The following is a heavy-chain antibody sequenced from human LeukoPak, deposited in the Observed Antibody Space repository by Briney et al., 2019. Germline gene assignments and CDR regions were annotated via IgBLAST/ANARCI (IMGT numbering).Heavy chain of an antibody. CDR3: SGSRTSWYYMDV. D-gene: IGHD2-2*01. Sequence: GGSLRLSCAASGFTVSSNYMTWVRQAPGKGLEWVSVVYGGDTTYYADSVKGRFTISRDNSKNTLYLQMNSLRAEDTAVYYCSGSRTSWYYMDVWGKGTTVTVSS. CDR1: GFTVSSNY. CDR2: VYGGDTT. V-gene: IGHV3-66*01. J-gene: IGHJ6*03.